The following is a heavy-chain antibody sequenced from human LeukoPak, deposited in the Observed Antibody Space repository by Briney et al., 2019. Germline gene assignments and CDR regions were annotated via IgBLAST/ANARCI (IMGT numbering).Heavy chain of an antibody. V-gene: IGHV1-2*02. Sequence: ASVKVSCKASGYTFTSYGISWVRQAPGQGLEWMGWINPNSGGTNYAQKFQGRVTMTRDTSISTAYMELSRLRSDDTAVYYCARTKLWFGEPYYFDYWGQGTLVTVSS. J-gene: IGHJ4*02. D-gene: IGHD3-10*01. CDR2: INPNSGGT. CDR1: GYTFTSYG. CDR3: ARTKLWFGEPYYFDY.